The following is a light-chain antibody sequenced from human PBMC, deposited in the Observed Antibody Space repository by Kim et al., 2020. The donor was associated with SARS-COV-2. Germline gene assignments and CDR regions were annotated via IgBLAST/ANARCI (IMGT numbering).Light chain of an antibody. CDR2: AAS. Sequence: ETVLTQSPGTLSLSPGERATLSCRASQSIADNYLAWYQQKPGQAPRLLIYAASSRATGIPDRFSGSGSGTDFILTISSLEPEDFEVYYCQQYGNSPPYSFGQGTKLEIK. CDR3: QQYGNSPPYS. V-gene: IGKV3-20*01. CDR1: QSIADNY. J-gene: IGKJ2*03.